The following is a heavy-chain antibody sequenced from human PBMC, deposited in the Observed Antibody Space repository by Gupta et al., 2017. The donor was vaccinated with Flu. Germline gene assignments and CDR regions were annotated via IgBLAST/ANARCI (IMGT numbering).Heavy chain of an antibody. V-gene: IGHV3-23*01. CDR1: GLPFGSFV. D-gene: IGHD2-2*01. CDR3: AKGSRGGQPYYFDY. J-gene: IGHJ4*02. Sequence: EVQLLESGGDLVRPGGSLRLSCAGAGLPFGSFVMVWIRQAPGKGLEWISAIDGSSDSTYYADSVKGRFAIFRDNSKNTLYLQMNSLSTEDTAVYYCAKGSRGGQPYYFDYWGQGTLVTVSS. CDR2: IDGSSDST.